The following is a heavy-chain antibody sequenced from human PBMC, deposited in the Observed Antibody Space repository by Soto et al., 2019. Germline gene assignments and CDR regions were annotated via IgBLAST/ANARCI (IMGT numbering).Heavy chain of an antibody. Sequence: QVQLVESGGGVVQPGRSLRLSCAASGFTFSSYGMHWVRQAPGKGLEWVAVIWYDGSNKYYADSVKGRFTISRDNSKNTLYLKMNSLRAEETAVYYCARGRRQRGSYYYYMDVWGKGPTVTVPS. V-gene: IGHV3-33*01. J-gene: IGHJ6*03. D-gene: IGHD3-10*01. CDR1: GFTFSSYG. CDR2: IWYDGSNK. CDR3: ARGRRQRGSYYYYMDV.